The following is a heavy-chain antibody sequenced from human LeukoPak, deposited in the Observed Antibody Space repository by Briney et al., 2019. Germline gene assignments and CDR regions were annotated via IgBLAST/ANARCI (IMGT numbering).Heavy chain of an antibody. CDR3: ARVRGSPDY. J-gene: IGHJ4*02. CDR1: GYSLRGYY. Sequence: ASVKVSCKASGYSLRGYYMYWVRQVPGQGLEWMGIIDPSDGSATYAQKFQGRVTMTSDTSASTVYMDLSSLRSADTAVYYCARVRGSPDYWGQGTLVIVSS. CDR2: IDPSDGSA. D-gene: IGHD1-26*01. V-gene: IGHV1-46*01.